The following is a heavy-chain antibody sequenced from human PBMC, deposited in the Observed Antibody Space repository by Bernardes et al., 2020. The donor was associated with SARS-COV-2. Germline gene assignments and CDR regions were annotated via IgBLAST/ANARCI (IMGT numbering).Heavy chain of an antibody. CDR3: ATERVTILIPYYYYGMDV. V-gene: IGHV4-39*01. CDR2: IYYSGST. CDR1: GGSISSNSYY. J-gene: IGHJ6*02. Sequence: SETLSLTCTVSGGSISSNSYYWGWIRQPTGKELEWIRSIYYSGSTYYNPSLKSRVTISVDTSKNQFSLKLSSVTAADTAVYYCATERVTILIPYYYYGMDVWGQGTTVTVSS. D-gene: IGHD3-3*01.